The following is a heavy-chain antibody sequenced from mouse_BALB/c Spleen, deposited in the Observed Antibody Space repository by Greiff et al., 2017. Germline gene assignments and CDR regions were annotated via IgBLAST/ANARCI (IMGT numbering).Heavy chain of an antibody. CDR1: GYAFSSSW. CDR3: AANWDRGYFDV. V-gene: IGHV1-82*01. CDR2: IYPGDGDT. Sequence: VQLQQSGPELVKPGASVKISCKASGYAFSSSWMNWVKQRPGQGLEWIGRIYPGDGDTNYNGKFKGKATLTADKSSSTAYMQLSSLTSVDSAVYFCAANWDRGYFDVWGAGTTVTVSS. D-gene: IGHD4-1*02. J-gene: IGHJ1*01.